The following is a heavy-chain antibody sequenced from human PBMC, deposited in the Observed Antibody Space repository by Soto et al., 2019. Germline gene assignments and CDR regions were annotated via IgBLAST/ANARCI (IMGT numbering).Heavy chain of an antibody. J-gene: IGHJ5*02. D-gene: IGHD3-3*01. CDR2: ISYDGSNQ. CDR3: ARDQGGYDSWSAKPWHWFDP. Sequence: QVQVVESGGGVVQPGTSLRLSCEASGFTFSNYAIHWVRQAPGKGLEWVARISYDGSNQFYADSLRGRFSISREKSKNTAYLQMNGLRAEDTAVYYCARDQGGYDSWSAKPWHWFDPWGQGTLVTVSS. V-gene: IGHV3-30*03. CDR1: GFTFSNYA.